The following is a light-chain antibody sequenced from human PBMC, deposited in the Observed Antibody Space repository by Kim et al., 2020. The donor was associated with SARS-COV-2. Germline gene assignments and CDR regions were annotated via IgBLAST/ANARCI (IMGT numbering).Light chain of an antibody. CDR2: GSS. Sequence: LSPAERTTLSCRASQSISSNYLAWYQQKPCQTPRLLIYGSSSSATSIPGRFSGSVSGTYFTLIISRLDPEDLAVYYCQQYGGSAPFGGGTKVDIK. J-gene: IGKJ4*01. V-gene: IGKV3-20*01. CDR1: QSISSNY. CDR3: QQYGGSAP.